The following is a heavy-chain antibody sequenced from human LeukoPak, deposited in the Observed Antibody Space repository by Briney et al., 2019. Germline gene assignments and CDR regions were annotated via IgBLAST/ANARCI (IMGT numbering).Heavy chain of an antibody. J-gene: IGHJ4*02. Sequence: PGGSLRLSCAASGFIFSDYYMSWTRQAPGKGLEWVSYISSDSSYTKYADSVTGRFTISRDNAKNSLYLQMNSLRAEDTAVYYCVPGKDYTLGHWGQGTLVTVSS. CDR3: VPGKDYTLGH. CDR2: ISSDSSYT. CDR1: GFIFSDYY. V-gene: IGHV3-11*03. D-gene: IGHD2-2*01.